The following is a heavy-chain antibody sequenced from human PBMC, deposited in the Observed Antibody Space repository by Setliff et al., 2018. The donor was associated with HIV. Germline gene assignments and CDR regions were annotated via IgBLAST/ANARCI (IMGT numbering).Heavy chain of an antibody. CDR3: AKHECCGGCYYYMDV. Sequence: GGSLRLSCTAPGSTFNFFAVSWVRQAPGKGLEWISGISGCGSGSRTDYVDSVKGRFTISRDNSKTTLYLQLNSLRPEDTAIYYCAKHECCGGCYYYMDVWGKGTTVTVSS. CDR1: GSTFNFFA. D-gene: IGHD2-21*01. J-gene: IGHJ6*03. CDR2: ISGCGSGSRT. V-gene: IGHV3-23*01.